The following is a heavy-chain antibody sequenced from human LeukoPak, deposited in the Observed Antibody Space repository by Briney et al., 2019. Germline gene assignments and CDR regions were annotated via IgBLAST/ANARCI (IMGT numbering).Heavy chain of an antibody. CDR2: IIPIFGTA. CDR3: AREGLDRVGFDY. J-gene: IGHJ4*02. CDR1: GGTLSSYT. D-gene: IGHD3-22*01. V-gene: IGHV1-69*13. Sequence: SVKVSCKASGGTLSSYTITWVRQAPGQGLEWMGGIIPIFGTADYAQKFQGRVTITADESTSTAYMELRSLRSDDTAVYYCAREGLDRVGFDYWGQGTLVTVSS.